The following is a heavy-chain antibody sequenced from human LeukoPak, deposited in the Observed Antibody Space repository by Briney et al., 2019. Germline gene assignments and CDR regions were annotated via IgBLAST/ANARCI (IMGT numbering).Heavy chain of an antibody. V-gene: IGHV4-4*07. Sequence: SETLSLTCTVSGGSIGIYYWTWIRQSAGKGLEWLGRMYASGDFNYNPFLKSRVTMSVDTSKNQFSLNLNSLTAADTAVYYCARGCAPRGQKSCFDYWGRGTLVTVSS. CDR1: GGSIGIYY. CDR3: ARGCAPRGQKSCFDY. D-gene: IGHD3-10*01. CDR2: MYASGDF. J-gene: IGHJ4*02.